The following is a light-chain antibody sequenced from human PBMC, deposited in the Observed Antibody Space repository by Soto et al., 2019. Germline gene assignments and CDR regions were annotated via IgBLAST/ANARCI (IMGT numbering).Light chain of an antibody. CDR3: ASYAGGNQV. V-gene: IGLV2-8*01. CDR1: SSDVGGYNY. Sequence: QSALTQPPSASGSLGQSVTISCTGTSSDVGGYNYVSWYQHHPGKAPKLMIYEVTRRPSGVPDRFSGSKSGNTASLTVSGLLPEDEADYYCASYAGGNQVFGTGTKVTVL. CDR2: EVT. J-gene: IGLJ1*01.